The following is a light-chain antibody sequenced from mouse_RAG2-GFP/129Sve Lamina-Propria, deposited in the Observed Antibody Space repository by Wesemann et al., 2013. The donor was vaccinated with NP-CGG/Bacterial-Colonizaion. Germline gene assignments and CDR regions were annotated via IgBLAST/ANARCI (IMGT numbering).Light chain of an antibody. CDR2: WAS. J-gene: IGKJ2*01. CDR3: QQYNSYPYT. Sequence: DIVMTQSQKFMSTTVGDRVSITCKASQDVGTAVAWYQQKPGQSPKLLIYWASTRHTGVPDRFTGSGSGTDFTLTISNVQSEDLAEYFCQQYNSYPYTFGGGDQAGNKT. CDR1: QDVGTA. V-gene: IGKV6-23*01.